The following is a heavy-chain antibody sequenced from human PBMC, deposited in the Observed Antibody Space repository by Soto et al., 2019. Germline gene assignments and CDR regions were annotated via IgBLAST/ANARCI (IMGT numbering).Heavy chain of an antibody. CDR2: IKSKTDGGTT. CDR1: GFTFSNAW. V-gene: IGHV3-15*01. Sequence: GGSLRLSCAASGFTFSNAWMSWVRQAPGKGLEWVGRIKSKTDGGTTDYAAPVKGRFTISRDDSKNTLYLQMNSLKTEDTAVYYCTTDWMWLWVFDYWGQGTLVTVSS. J-gene: IGHJ4*02. CDR3: TTDWMWLWVFDY. D-gene: IGHD3-22*01.